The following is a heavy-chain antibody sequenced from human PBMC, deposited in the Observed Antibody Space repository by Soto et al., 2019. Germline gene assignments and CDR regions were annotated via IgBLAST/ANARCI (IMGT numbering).Heavy chain of an antibody. V-gene: IGHV3-30*03. CDR3: APAEGYSSGWYAVGDY. CDR1: GFTFSSYG. D-gene: IGHD6-19*01. J-gene: IGHJ4*02. CDR2: ISYDGSNK. Sequence: GGSLRLSCAASGFTFSSYGMHWVRQAPGKGLEWVAVISYDGSNKYYADSVKGRFTISRDNSKNTLYLQMNSLRAEDTAVYYCAPAEGYSSGWYAVGDYWGQGTLVTVSS.